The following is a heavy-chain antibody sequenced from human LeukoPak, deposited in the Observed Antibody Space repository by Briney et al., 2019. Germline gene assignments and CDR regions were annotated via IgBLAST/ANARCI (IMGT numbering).Heavy chain of an antibody. V-gene: IGHV3-21*04. CDR3: AKSTSNWSPFDY. CDR1: EFXFSSYT. CDR2: ISSSSSYI. Sequence: GGSLRLSCAASEFXFSSYTINWVRQAPGKGLEWVSSISSSSSYIYYADSVKGRFTISRDNSKNTLYLQMNSLRAEDTAVYHCAKSTSNWSPFDYWGQGTLVTVSS. D-gene: IGHD2-2*01. J-gene: IGHJ4*02.